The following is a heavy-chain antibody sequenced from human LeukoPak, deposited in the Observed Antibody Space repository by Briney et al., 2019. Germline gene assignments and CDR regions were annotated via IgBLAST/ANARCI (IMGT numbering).Heavy chain of an antibody. CDR1: GGSISSYY. CDR2: IYTSGST. V-gene: IGHV4-4*07. CDR3: ARDPGIVGATTVTFDI. Sequence: SETLSLTCTVSGGSISSYYWSWIRQPAGKGLEWIGRIYTSGSTNYNPSLKSRVTISVDRSKNQFSLKLSSVTAADTAVYYCARDPGIVGATTVTFDIWGQGTMVTVSS. D-gene: IGHD1-26*01. J-gene: IGHJ3*02.